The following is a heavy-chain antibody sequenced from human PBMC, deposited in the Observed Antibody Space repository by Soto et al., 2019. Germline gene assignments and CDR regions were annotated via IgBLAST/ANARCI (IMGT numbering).Heavy chain of an antibody. V-gene: IGHV3-23*01. J-gene: IGHJ3*02. CDR2: ISGSGGST. CDR3: ATYGDIVVVTAIHPGAFDI. CDR1: GFTFSSYA. D-gene: IGHD2-21*02. Sequence: VSLRLSCAASGFTFSSYAMSWVRQAPGKGLEWVSAISGSGGSTYYADSVKGRFTISRDNSKNTLYLQMNSLRAEDTAVYYCATYGDIVVVTAIHPGAFDIWGQGTMVTVSS.